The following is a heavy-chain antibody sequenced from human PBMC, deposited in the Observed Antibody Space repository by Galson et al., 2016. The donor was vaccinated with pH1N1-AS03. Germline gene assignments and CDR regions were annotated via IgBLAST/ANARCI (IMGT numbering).Heavy chain of an antibody. D-gene: IGHD2-2*01. Sequence: SLRLSCAVSGFNFRSYAMHWVRQAPGKGLEWVAVMSNDGYNKHSADSVKGRFTISRDNSRDTLYLQMTSLRPEDTAVYFCARGYCNRANCYPLDYWGQGTLVTVSS. J-gene: IGHJ4*02. V-gene: IGHV3-30-3*01. CDR1: GFNFRSYA. CDR3: ARGYCNRANCYPLDY. CDR2: MSNDGYNK.